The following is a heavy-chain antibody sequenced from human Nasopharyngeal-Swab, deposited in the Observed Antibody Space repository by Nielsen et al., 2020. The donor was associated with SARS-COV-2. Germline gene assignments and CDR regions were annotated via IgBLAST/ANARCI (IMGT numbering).Heavy chain of an antibody. Sequence: GESLKISCAASGFTFSSYWMSWVRQAPGKGLEWVANIKQDGSEKYYVDSVKGRFTISRDNAKNSLYLQMNSLRVEDTAIYYCAKDRDSGDDSDDYYHYYGMDVWGQGTTVTVFS. D-gene: IGHD5-12*01. V-gene: IGHV3-7*03. CDR2: IKQDGSEK. J-gene: IGHJ6*02. CDR3: AKDRDSGDDSDDYYHYYGMDV. CDR1: GFTFSSYW.